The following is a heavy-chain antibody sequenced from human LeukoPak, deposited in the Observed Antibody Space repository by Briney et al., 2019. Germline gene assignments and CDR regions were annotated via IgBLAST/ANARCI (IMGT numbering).Heavy chain of an antibody. J-gene: IGHJ6*04. Sequence: GGSLKLSCAASGFTFSSYAMSWVRQAPGKGLEWVSVISGSGGSTYYADSVKGRSTISRDNSKNTLYLQMNSLRAEDTAVYYCARGPTMKMDVWGKGTTVTVSS. D-gene: IGHD3-22*01. CDR2: ISGSGGST. CDR3: ARGPTMKMDV. V-gene: IGHV3-23*01. CDR1: GFTFSSYA.